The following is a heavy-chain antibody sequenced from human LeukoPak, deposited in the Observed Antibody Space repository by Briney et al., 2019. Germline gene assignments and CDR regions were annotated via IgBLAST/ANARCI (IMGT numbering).Heavy chain of an antibody. CDR1: GFTFSGRW. CDR3: ALYTYGYSFDY. V-gene: IGHV3-7*03. CDR2: IKQDGSED. J-gene: IGHJ4*02. Sequence: GGSLRLSCAASGFTFSGRWMSWVRQAPGKGPEWVANIKQDGSEDHYVDSVKGRFTISRDNAKNSLYLQMNSLRVEDTAVYYCALYTYGYSFDYWGQGALVIVSS. D-gene: IGHD3-10*01.